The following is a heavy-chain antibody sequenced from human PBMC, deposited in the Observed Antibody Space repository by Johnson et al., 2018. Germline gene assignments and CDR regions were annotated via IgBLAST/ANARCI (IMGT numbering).Heavy chain of an antibody. CDR1: GFTFRDHY. D-gene: IGHD1-14*01. J-gene: IGHJ6*02. CDR3: GRGGTVAPRINYYYHGMDV. V-gene: IGHV3-11*01. Sequence: QVQLVESGGGVVKPGGSLRLSCVGSGFTFRDHYFSWIRQSPVKGLEWISYIDNSGSPLYYADSVKGRFTISRDNAKNSVYLQISGLRAEDTAVYYWGRGGTVAPRINYYYHGMDVWGRGTTVTVTS. CDR2: IDNSGSPL.